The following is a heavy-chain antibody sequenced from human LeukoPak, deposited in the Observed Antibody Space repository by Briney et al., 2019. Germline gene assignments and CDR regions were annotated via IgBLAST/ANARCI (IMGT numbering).Heavy chain of an antibody. CDR1: GYSISSGYY. D-gene: IGHD1-7*01. J-gene: IGHJ3*02. CDR2: IYHSGST. Sequence: PSETLSLTCTVSGYSISSGYYWGWIRQPPGKGLEWIGSIYHSGSTYYNPSLKSRDTISVDTSKNQFSLKLSSVTAADTAVYYCARAQLELIAFDIWGQGTMVTVSS. CDR3: ARAQLELIAFDI. V-gene: IGHV4-38-2*02.